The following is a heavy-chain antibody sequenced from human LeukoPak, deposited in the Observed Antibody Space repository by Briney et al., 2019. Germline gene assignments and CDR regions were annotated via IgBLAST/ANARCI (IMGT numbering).Heavy chain of an antibody. CDR1: GFTFSDCY. CDR2: ISSSGSTK. D-gene: IGHD3-22*01. CDR3: ARGLFGSRYYDSSVGNWLDP. Sequence: PGGSLRLSCAASGFTFSDCYMSWIRQAPGKGLEWVSYISSSGSTKYFADSVKGRFTIFRDNAKISLYLQMNSLRAEDTAVYYCARGLFGSRYYDSSVGNWLDPWGQGTLVTVSS. J-gene: IGHJ5*02. V-gene: IGHV3-11*04.